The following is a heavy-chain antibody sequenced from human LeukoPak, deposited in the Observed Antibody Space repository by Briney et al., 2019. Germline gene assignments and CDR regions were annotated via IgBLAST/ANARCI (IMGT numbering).Heavy chain of an antibody. Sequence: GGSLRLSCAASGFTFSNYGMSWVRQAPGKGLEWVSDTSGSGDSTEYGDSVKGRFTISRDNSKNTLYLQMNSLRAEDTAVYYCARGGAATVGPFDYWGQGTLVTVSS. CDR2: TSGSGDST. J-gene: IGHJ4*02. D-gene: IGHD4-23*01. V-gene: IGHV3-23*01. CDR3: ARGGAATVGPFDY. CDR1: GFTFSNYG.